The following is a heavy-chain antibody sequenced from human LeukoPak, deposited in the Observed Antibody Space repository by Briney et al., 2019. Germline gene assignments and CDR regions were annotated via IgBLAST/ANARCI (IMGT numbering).Heavy chain of an antibody. D-gene: IGHD3-10*01. CDR2: IKSKTDGGTT. CDR3: TTFPRFGGL. J-gene: IGHJ4*02. V-gene: IGHV3-15*01. Sequence: GGSLRLSCAASGFTVSNTWMNWVRQAPGKGLEWVGRIKSKTDGGTTDYAAPVKGRFTISRDDSKNTLFLQMDGLQTHDTAVYHCTTFPRFGGLWGQGTMVTVSS. CDR1: GFTVSNTW.